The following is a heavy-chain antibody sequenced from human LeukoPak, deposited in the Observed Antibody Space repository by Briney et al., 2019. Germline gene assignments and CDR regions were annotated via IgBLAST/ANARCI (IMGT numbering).Heavy chain of an antibody. D-gene: IGHD3-22*01. CDR1: GYTFTSYY. J-gene: IGHJ4*02. CDR3: ASDLGVTDSSGCVY. Sequence: GASVKVSCKASGYTFTSYYMHWVRQATGQGLEWMVIINPSGGSTSYAQKFQGSVTMTRDTSTSTVYMELSSLRSEDTAVYYCASDLGVTDSSGCVYWGQGTLVTVSS. V-gene: IGHV1-46*01. CDR2: INPSGGST.